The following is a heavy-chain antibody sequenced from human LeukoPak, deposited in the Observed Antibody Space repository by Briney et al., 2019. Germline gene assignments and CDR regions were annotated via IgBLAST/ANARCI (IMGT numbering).Heavy chain of an antibody. V-gene: IGHV4-38-2*01. Sequence: SETLSLTCAVSGYSISSGYYWGWIRQPPGKGLEWIGSIYHSGSTYYNPSLKSRVTISVDTSKNQFSLKLSSVTAADTAVYYCARVMITFGGVIVIPADYWGQGTLVTVSS. D-gene: IGHD3-16*02. CDR1: GYSISSGYY. CDR2: IYHSGST. J-gene: IGHJ4*02. CDR3: ARVMITFGGVIVIPADY.